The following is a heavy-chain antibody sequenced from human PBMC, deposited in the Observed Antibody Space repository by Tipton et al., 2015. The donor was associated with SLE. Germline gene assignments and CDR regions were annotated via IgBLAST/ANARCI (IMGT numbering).Heavy chain of an antibody. V-gene: IGHV3-66*01. D-gene: IGHD1-7*01. CDR3: GRDTHTGTRADI. J-gene: IGHJ3*02. CDR2: IYSDGTT. CDR1: GDTFSSYP. Sequence: QLVQSGAEVKKPGSSVKVSCKASGDTFSSYPINWVRQVTGKGLQWVSVIYSDGTTYYGQSVKGRFIISRDPSKNTVFLQMNSLRVEDTAVYYCGRDTHTGTRADIWGQGTEVTVS.